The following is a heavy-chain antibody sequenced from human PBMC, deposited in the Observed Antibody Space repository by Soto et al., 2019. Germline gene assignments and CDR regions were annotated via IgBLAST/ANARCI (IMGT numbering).Heavy chain of an antibody. Sequence: ASVKVSCKTSGYTFSSYGITWVRQAPGQPLEWLGWISLYSDGTNYAQKFQGRVSMTTDTSTTTAYMELRSLRSDDTAVYYCARVVPGAEAWFGPWGQGTLVTVSS. CDR2: ISLYSDGT. D-gene: IGHD2-2*01. CDR1: GYTFSSYG. V-gene: IGHV1-18*01. CDR3: ARVVPGAEAWFGP. J-gene: IGHJ5*02.